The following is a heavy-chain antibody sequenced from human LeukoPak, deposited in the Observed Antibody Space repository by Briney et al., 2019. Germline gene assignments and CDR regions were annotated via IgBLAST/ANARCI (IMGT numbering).Heavy chain of an antibody. Sequence: GGSLRLSCAASEFTFSTYSMNWVRQAPGKGLEWVSSISSSSSYIYYVDSVKGRFTISRDNAKNSLYLQMNSLRAEDTAVYYCGRDDYGGLDYWGQGTLVTVSS. D-gene: IGHD4/OR15-4a*01. CDR3: GRDDYGGLDY. J-gene: IGHJ4*02. CDR1: EFTFSTYS. CDR2: ISSSSSYI. V-gene: IGHV3-21*01.